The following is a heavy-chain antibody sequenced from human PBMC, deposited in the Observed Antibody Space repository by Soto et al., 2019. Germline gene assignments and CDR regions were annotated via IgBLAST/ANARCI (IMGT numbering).Heavy chain of an antibody. V-gene: IGHV4-61*01. J-gene: IGHJ6*02. D-gene: IGHD5-18*01. CDR1: GGSISSGNHY. Sequence: SETLSLTCTVSGGSISSGNHYWSWIRKPPGKGLEWVGYIYYSGTTKYNPSLKSRVTISVDTSKNEFSLKLTSVTAADAAVYYCARVGRYSYSYPSDDYYGMDVWGPGTTVTVSS. CDR2: IYYSGTT. CDR3: ARVGRYSYSYPSDDYYGMDV.